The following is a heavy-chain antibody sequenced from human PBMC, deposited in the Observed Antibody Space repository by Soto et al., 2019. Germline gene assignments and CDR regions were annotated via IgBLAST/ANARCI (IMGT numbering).Heavy chain of an antibody. CDR3: DGEGSAFDI. V-gene: IGHV4-30-4*01. D-gene: IGHD1-26*01. CDR2: MYYSGST. J-gene: IGHJ3*02. CDR1: GGSISSGDYY. Sequence: QVQLQESGPGLVKPSQTLSLTCTVSGGSISSGDYYWSWIRQPPGKGLEWIGYMYYSGSTYYNPFHKSRIPLSVDTSTDQVSLKLSSVTAADTAVYYCDGEGSAFDIWGQGTMVTVSS.